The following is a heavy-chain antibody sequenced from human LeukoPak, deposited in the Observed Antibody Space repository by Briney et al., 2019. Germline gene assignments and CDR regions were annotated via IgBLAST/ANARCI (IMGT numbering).Heavy chain of an antibody. CDR2: IYYSGST. CDR3: AREYRGHDAFDI. J-gene: IGHJ3*02. Sequence: PSETLSLTCTVSGGSISSYYWSWIRQPPGKGLEWIGYIYYSGSTNYNPSLKSRVTISVDTSKNQFSLKLSSVTAADTAVYYCAREYRGHDAFDIWGQGTMVTVSS. D-gene: IGHD2-21*01. V-gene: IGHV4-59*01. CDR1: GGSISSYY.